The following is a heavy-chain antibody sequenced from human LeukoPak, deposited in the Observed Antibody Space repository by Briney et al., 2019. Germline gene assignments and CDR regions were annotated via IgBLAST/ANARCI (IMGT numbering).Heavy chain of an antibody. CDR1: EFTFSSYA. J-gene: IGHJ4*02. CDR2: ISGSGGST. D-gene: IGHD6-13*01. V-gene: IGHV3-23*01. CDR3: AKDLHSSSWYIDY. Sequence: GGSLRLSCAASEFTFSSYAMSWVRQAPGKGLEWVSAISGSGGSTYYADSVKGRFTTSRDNSKNTLYLQMNSLRAEDTAVYYCAKDLHSSSWYIDYWGQGTLVTVSS.